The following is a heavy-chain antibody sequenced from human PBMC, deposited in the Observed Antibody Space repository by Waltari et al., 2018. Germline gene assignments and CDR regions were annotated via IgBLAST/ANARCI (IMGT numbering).Heavy chain of an antibody. J-gene: IGHJ5*02. V-gene: IGHV4-59*01. Sequence: QVQLQESGPSLRKPSEPLYLICTVSGGSSSGFYWSWVRQPPGKGLDWIGYIYYTGSTNFNPSLKSRVTMSVDTSKNQFSLKLSSVTAADTAFYYCARGGGGDWEWFDPWGQGTLVTVSS. CDR2: IYYTGST. CDR1: GGSSSGFY. D-gene: IGHD2-21*02. CDR3: ARGGGGDWEWFDP.